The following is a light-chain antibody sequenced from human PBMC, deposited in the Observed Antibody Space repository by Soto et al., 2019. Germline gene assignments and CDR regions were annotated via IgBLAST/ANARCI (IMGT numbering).Light chain of an antibody. CDR3: QQYNNWPRT. J-gene: IGKJ1*01. CDR2: GTS. CDR1: QSVSSN. V-gene: IGKV3-15*01. Sequence: EIVMTQSPATLSVSPGERATLSRRASQSVSSNLAWYQQKPGQAPRLLIYGTSTRATGIPARFSGSGSGTDFTLTISSLQFEDFAVYYCQQYNNWPRTFGQGTKVDIK.